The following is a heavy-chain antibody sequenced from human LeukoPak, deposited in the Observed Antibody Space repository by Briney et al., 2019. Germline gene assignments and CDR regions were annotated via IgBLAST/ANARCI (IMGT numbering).Heavy chain of an antibody. CDR3: ARPGYYDSLLDY. CDR1: GFTFSSYG. D-gene: IGHD3-22*01. Sequence: GGSLRLSCAASGFTFSSYGMHWVRQAPGKGLEWVAVISYDGSNKYYADSVKGRFTISRDNSKNTLYLQMNSLRAEDTAVYYCARPGYYDSLLDYWGQGTLVTVSS. CDR2: ISYDGSNK. J-gene: IGHJ4*02. V-gene: IGHV3-30*03.